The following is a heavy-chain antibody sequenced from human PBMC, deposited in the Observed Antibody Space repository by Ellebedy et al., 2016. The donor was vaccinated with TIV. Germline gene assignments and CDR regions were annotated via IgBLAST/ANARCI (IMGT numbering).Heavy chain of an antibody. V-gene: IGHV7-4-1*02. D-gene: IGHD7-27*01. Sequence: AASVKVSCKASGYTFASYGVNWVRQAPGQGLEWMGWINTNSGNPTYAQAFTGRSVFSLDTSVSTAYLQLSSLRAEDSAVYYCARTGIWGNAFDIWGQGTMVTVSS. CDR2: INTNSGNP. CDR1: GYTFASYG. J-gene: IGHJ3*02. CDR3: ARTGIWGNAFDI.